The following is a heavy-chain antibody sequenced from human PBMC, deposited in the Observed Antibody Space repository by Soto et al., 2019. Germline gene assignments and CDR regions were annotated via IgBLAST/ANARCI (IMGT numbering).Heavy chain of an antibody. CDR1: CGSISSGDYY. CDR2: IYYSGST. J-gene: IGHJ4*02. CDR3: ARDVRGSYFDY. D-gene: IGHD3-16*01. Sequence: QVQLQESGPGLVKPSQTLSLTCTVSCGSISSGDYYWSWIRQPPGKGLEWIGYIYYSGSTYYNPSLKSRGTISVDTSKNQFSLKLSSVTAADTALYYCARDVRGSYFDYWGQGTLVTVSS. V-gene: IGHV4-30-4*01.